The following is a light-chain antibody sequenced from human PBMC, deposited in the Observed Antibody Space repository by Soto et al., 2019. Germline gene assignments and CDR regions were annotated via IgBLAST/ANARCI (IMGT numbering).Light chain of an antibody. J-gene: IGKJ2*01. CDR3: PQYNNWLRT. CDR2: GAS. CDR1: QSVSSN. Sequence: EIVMTQSPATLSVSPGERATLSCRASQSVSSNLAWYQQKPGQAPRLLIYGASTRATGIPARFSGSGSGTEFTLTISSLQSEDFAVYYCPQYNNWLRTFGQGTKLEIK. V-gene: IGKV3-15*01.